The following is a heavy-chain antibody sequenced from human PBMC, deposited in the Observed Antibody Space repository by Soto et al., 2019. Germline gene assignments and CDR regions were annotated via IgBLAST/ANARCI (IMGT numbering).Heavy chain of an antibody. J-gene: IGHJ5*02. Sequence: ASVKVSCKASGYTFTSYAMHWVRQAPGQRLEWMGWINAGNGNTKYSQKFQGRVTITRDTSASTAYMELSSLRSEDTAVYYCAREAGRGYYYDSSGRNWFDPWGQGTLVTVS. CDR1: GYTFTSYA. D-gene: IGHD3-22*01. CDR3: AREAGRGYYYDSSGRNWFDP. V-gene: IGHV1-3*01. CDR2: INAGNGNT.